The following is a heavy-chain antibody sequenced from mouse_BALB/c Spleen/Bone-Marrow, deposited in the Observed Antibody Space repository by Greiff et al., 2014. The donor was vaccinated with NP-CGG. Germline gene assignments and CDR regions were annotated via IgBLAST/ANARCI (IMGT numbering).Heavy chain of an antibody. Sequence: VQLQQSRAELVKPGASVKLSCKASGYSFTSYWMHWVKQRPGQGLEWIGEISPSNGRSNYNEKFKSKATLTVDKSPSTAYMQLSGLTSEDSAVYYCTRSELRRGGYALDYWGLGTSVTVSS. CDR1: GYSFTSYW. CDR2: ISPSNGRS. CDR3: TRSELRRGGYALDY. J-gene: IGHJ4*01. D-gene: IGHD2-12*01. V-gene: IGHV1S81*02.